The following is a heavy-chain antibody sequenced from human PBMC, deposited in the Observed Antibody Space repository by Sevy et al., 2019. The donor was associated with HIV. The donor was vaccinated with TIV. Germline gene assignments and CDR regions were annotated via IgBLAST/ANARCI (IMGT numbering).Heavy chain of an antibody. V-gene: IGHV3-23*01. CDR2: ISGSGGST. CDR3: AKFGIDLRIQH. D-gene: IGHD3-16*01. J-gene: IGHJ1*01. Sequence: GGSLRLSCAASGFTFSSYAMSWVRQAPGKGLEWVSAISGSGGSTYYADSVKGRFTISRDNSKNTLYLQMNGLRAEDTAVYYCAKFGIDLRIQHWGQGTLVTVSS. CDR1: GFTFSSYA.